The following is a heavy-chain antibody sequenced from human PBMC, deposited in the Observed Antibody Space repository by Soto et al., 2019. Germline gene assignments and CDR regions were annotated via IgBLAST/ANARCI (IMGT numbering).Heavy chain of an antibody. V-gene: IGHV6-1*01. CDR2: TYYRSKWYN. Sequence: SQTLSLTCDISGESVSTNTATWDWIRQSPSRGLEWLGRTYYRSKWYNDYAVSVKSRITINPDTSKNQFSLQLNSVTPEDTAVYYCAREVAAAGHYYYYGMDVWGQGTTVTVSS. CDR1: GESVSTNTAT. CDR3: AREVAAAGHYYYYGMDV. J-gene: IGHJ6*02. D-gene: IGHD6-13*01.